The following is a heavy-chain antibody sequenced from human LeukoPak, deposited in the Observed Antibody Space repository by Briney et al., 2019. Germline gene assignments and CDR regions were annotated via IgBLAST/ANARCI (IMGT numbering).Heavy chain of an antibody. CDR2: IYYSGST. V-gene: IGHV4-59*01. D-gene: IGHD3/OR15-3a*01. Sequence: SETLSLTCTVSGGSISSYYWSWIRQPPEKGLEWIGYIYYSGSTNYNPSLKSRVTISVDTSKNQFSLKLSSVTAADTAVYYCARDMGGGDWSLKWFDPWGQGTLVTVSS. CDR1: GGSISSYY. J-gene: IGHJ5*02. CDR3: ARDMGGGDWSLKWFDP.